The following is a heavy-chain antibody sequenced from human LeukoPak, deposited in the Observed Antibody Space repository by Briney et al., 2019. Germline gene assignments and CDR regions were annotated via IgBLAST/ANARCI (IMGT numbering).Heavy chain of an antibody. CDR2: IKSKTDGGIT. V-gene: IGHV3-15*01. CDR1: GFTFSNAW. CDR3: TTRTPFDL. Sequence: GGSLRLSCAASGFTFSNAWMSWVRQAPGKGLEWVGRIKSKTDGGITDYAAPVKGSFTISRDDSKNTLYLQMNSLKTEDTAVYYCTTRTPFDLWGRGSLVTVSS. J-gene: IGHJ2*01. D-gene: IGHD1-1*01.